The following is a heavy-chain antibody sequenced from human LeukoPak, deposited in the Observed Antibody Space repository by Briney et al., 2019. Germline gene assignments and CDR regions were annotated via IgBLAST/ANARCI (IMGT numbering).Heavy chain of an antibody. Sequence: KPSETLSLTCTVSGGSISSSSYSWGWIRQPPGKGLEWIGSIYYSGSTYYNPSLKSRVTISVDTSKNQFSLKLSSVTAADTAVYYCARHQDSGGWYNYYGMDVWGQGTTVTVSS. D-gene: IGHD6-19*01. V-gene: IGHV4-39*01. CDR1: GGSISSSSYS. CDR3: ARHQDSGGWYNYYGMDV. CDR2: IYYSGST. J-gene: IGHJ6*02.